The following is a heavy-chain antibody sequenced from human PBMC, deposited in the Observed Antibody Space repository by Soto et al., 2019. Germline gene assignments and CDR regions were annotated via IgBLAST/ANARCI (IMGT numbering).Heavy chain of an antibody. Sequence: GGSLRLSCAASGFTFSSYAMSWVRQAPGKGLEWVSAISGSGGSTYYADSVKGRFTISRDNSKNTLYLQMNSLRAEDTAVYYCAKQGRGSGWPGTHFDYWGQGTLVTVSS. CDR1: GFTFSSYA. J-gene: IGHJ4*02. V-gene: IGHV3-23*01. CDR2: ISGSGGST. D-gene: IGHD6-19*01. CDR3: AKQGRGSGWPGTHFDY.